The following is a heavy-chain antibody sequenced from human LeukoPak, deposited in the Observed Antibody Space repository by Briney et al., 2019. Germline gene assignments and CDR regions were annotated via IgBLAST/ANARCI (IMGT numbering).Heavy chain of an antibody. Sequence: GGSLRLSCAASGFTFSSYSMNWVRQAPGKGLEWVSYISSSSSTIYYADSVKGRFTISRDNAKNSLYLQMNSLRAEDTAVYYCARDYARGYYDFWSGYRASDYMDVWGKGTTVTVSS. D-gene: IGHD3-3*01. CDR1: GFTFSSYS. CDR2: ISSSSSTI. V-gene: IGHV3-48*01. J-gene: IGHJ6*03. CDR3: ARDYARGYYDFWSGYRASDYMDV.